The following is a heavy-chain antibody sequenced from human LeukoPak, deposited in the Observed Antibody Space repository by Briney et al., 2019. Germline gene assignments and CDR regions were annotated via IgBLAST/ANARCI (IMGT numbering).Heavy chain of an antibody. CDR1: SGSISSYY. J-gene: IGHJ4*02. CDR2: IYYSGST. CDR3: ARAVLGEVSTFDY. V-gene: IGHV4-59*01. D-gene: IGHD2-8*02. Sequence: SETLSLTCTVSSGSISSYYWSWIRQPPGKGLEWIGYIYYSGSTRYDPSLKSRITISVDTSKNQFSLKLTSVTAADTAVYYCARAVLGEVSTFDYRGQGTLVTVSS.